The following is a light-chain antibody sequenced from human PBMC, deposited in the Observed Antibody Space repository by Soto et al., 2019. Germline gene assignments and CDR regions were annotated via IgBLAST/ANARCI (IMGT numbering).Light chain of an antibody. Sequence: ESVLTQSPATLSLSPGERSTLSCMASQSVSGYLAWYQQKPGQAPRLLIYDASKRATGIPARLSGSGFGTDFTLTISSLEPEDFAVYYCQQRSKWRTFGQGTKVDIK. J-gene: IGKJ1*01. CDR3: QQRSKWRT. CDR1: QSVSGY. CDR2: DAS. V-gene: IGKV3-11*01.